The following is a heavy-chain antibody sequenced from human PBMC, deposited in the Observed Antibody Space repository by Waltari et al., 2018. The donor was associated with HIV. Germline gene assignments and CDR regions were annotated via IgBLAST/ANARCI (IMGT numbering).Heavy chain of an antibody. CDR3: ARVPLTGTTREDY. D-gene: IGHD1-7*01. J-gene: IGHJ4*02. CDR2: IYHSGST. Sequence: QVQLQESGPGLVKPSETLSLTCTVSGYSISSGYYWGWIRQPPGKGLEWIGSIYHSGSTYYNPSLKSRVTISVDTSKNQFSLKLSSVTAADTAVYYCARVPLTGTTREDYWGQGTLVTVSS. V-gene: IGHV4-38-2*02. CDR1: GYSISSGYY.